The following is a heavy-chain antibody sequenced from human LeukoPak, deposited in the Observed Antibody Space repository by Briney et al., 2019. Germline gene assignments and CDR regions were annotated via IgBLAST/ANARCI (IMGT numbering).Heavy chain of an antibody. V-gene: IGHV4-34*01. Sequence: SETLPLTCAVYGGSFSGYYWSWIRQPPGKGLEWIGEINHSGSTNYNPSLKSRVTISVDTSKNQFSLKLSSVTAADTAVYYCAVYDSSGYYYRDYWGQGTLVTVSS. J-gene: IGHJ4*02. CDR2: INHSGST. CDR1: GGSFSGYY. D-gene: IGHD3-22*01. CDR3: AVYDSSGYYYRDY.